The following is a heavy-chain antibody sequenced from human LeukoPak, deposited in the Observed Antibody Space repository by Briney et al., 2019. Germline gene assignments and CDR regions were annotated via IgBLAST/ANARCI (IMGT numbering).Heavy chain of an antibody. Sequence: GGSLRLSCAASGFTFSSYAMSWVRQAPGKGLEWVSAISGSGGSTYYADSVKGRFTISRDNSKNTLYLQMNSLRAEDTAVYCCAKSDCVITGSRRCYFDYWGQGTLVTVSS. D-gene: IGHD1-20*01. CDR2: ISGSGGST. V-gene: IGHV3-23*01. CDR1: GFTFSSYA. J-gene: IGHJ4*02. CDR3: AKSDCVITGSRRCYFDY.